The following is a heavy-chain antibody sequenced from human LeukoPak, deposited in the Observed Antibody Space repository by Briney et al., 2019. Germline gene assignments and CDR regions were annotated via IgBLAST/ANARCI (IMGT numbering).Heavy chain of an antibody. CDR3: ARDSDGGNSWFDY. CDR2: ISSSGNTI. Sequence: PGGSLRLSCAASGFTFSDFYMTWIRQAPGKGLEWISYISSSGNTIDYADSVKGRFTISRDNAKNSLYLQMNSLRAEDTAVYYCARDSDGGNSWFDYWGQGTLVTVSS. J-gene: IGHJ4*02. V-gene: IGHV3-11*01. D-gene: IGHD4-23*01. CDR1: GFTFSDFY.